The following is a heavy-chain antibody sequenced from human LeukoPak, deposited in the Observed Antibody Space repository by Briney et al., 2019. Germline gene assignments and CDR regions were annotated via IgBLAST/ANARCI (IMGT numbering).Heavy chain of an antibody. Sequence: TGGSLRLSCAASGFTFSSYTMHWVRQAPGKGLEWVAMTSYDGSNKYYADSAKGRFTISRDNSKNTLYLQMNSLRAEDTAVYYCARDQFQLLYFDYWGQGTLVTVSS. D-gene: IGHD2-2*01. CDR1: GFTFSSYT. CDR3: ARDQFQLLYFDY. V-gene: IGHV3-30-3*01. CDR2: TSYDGSNK. J-gene: IGHJ4*02.